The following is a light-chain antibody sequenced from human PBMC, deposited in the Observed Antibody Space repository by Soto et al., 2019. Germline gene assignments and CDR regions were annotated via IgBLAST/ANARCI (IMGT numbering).Light chain of an antibody. CDR3: QRYISAPFT. CDR1: QGISNY. Sequence: DIQMTQSPSSLSASVGDRVTITCRATQGISNYLAWYQQKPGKVPKLLIYAPSTLQSGVPSRFSGSGSGTDFTLTISSLQPEDVGTYYCQRYISAPFTFGPGTNVDIK. V-gene: IGKV1-27*01. CDR2: APS. J-gene: IGKJ3*01.